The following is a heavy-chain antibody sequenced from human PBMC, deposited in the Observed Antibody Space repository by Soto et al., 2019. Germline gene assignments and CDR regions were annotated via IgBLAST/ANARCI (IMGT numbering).Heavy chain of an antibody. CDR1: GGSISSYY. V-gene: IGHV4-59*01. Sequence: SATLSLTCTVSGGSISSYYWSWIRPPPGKGLEWIGYIYYSGSTNYNPSLKSRVTISVDTSKNQFSLKLSSVTAADTAVYYCARVRHYYDSSGYYYRSYYYYGMDVWGQGTTVTVSS. J-gene: IGHJ6*02. CDR2: IYYSGST. D-gene: IGHD3-22*01. CDR3: ARVRHYYDSSGYYYRSYYYYGMDV.